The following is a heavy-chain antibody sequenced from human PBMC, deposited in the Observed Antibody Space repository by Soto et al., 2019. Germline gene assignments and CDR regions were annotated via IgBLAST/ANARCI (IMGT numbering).Heavy chain of an antibody. Sequence: PSETLSLTCAVSGGSISSSNWWSWVRQPPGKGLEWIGEIYHSGSTNYNPSLKSRVTISVDKSKNQFSLKLSSVTAADTAVYYCARPLGNYYYGMDVWGQGTTVTVSS. CDR3: ARPLGNYYYGMDV. J-gene: IGHJ6*02. CDR2: IYHSGST. D-gene: IGHD7-27*01. CDR1: GGSISSSNW. V-gene: IGHV4-4*02.